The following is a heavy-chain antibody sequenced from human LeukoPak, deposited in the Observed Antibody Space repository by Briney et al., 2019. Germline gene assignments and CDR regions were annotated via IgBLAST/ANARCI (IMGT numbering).Heavy chain of an antibody. CDR3: AIAYYDPRYGMDV. Sequence: SETLSLTCTVSGGSISSGGYYWSWIRQHPGKGLEWIGYIYYSGSTYYNPSLKSRVTISVDTSKNQFSLKLSSVTAADTAVYYCAIAYYDPRYGMDVWGQGTTVTVSS. V-gene: IGHV4-31*03. J-gene: IGHJ6*02. CDR2: IYYSGST. CDR1: GGSISSGGYY. D-gene: IGHD3-3*01.